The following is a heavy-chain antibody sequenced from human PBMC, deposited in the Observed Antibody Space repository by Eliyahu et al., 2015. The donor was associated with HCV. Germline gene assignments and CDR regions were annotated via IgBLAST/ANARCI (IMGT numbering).Heavy chain of an antibody. CDR3: ATVRASVTHRAEYFQH. D-gene: IGHD5/OR15-5a*01. J-gene: IGHJ1*01. V-gene: IGHV1-69*01. CDR1: GGTFRTLS. CDR2: IPPVFGSS. Sequence: QVQLVQSGAEVKKPGSSVKVSCKASGGTFRTLSINWVRQAPGQGLVVVGPIPPVFGSSNYAQKFQGRVSITADESTATAYLELNSLTSDDTAIFYCATVRASVTHRAEYFQHWGQGNLVTVS.